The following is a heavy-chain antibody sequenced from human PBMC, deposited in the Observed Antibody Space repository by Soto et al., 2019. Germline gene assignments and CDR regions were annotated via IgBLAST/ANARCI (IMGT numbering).Heavy chain of an antibody. V-gene: IGHV1-18*04. Sequence: QVQLVQSGAEVKKPGASVKVSCKASGYTFTRYGISWGRQAPGEGLEWMGWNSAYNGNTKYAQKLQGRVTMTTDTSKSTANMELRSLRSDDTAVYYCARDQSVDCDSSLRVHWFDPWGQGTLVTVSS. D-gene: IGHD3-22*01. J-gene: IGHJ5*02. CDR3: ARDQSVDCDSSLRVHWFDP. CDR2: NSAYNGNT. CDR1: GYTFTRYG.